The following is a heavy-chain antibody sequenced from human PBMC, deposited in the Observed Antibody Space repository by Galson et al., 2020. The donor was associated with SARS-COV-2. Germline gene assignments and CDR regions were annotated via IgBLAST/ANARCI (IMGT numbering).Heavy chain of an antibody. CDR2: ISSSGSTT. D-gene: IGHD3-3*01. CDR1: GFSFSDYY. V-gene: IGHV3-11*01. CDR3: ARVIFGKTGTRFDL. J-gene: IGHJ5*02. Sequence: GESLKIPCAASGFSFSDYYMKWIRQAPGRGLEWVSSISSSGSTTYYADSVKGRFTISRDNAKNSLDLQMNSLRAEDTALYYCARVIFGKTGTRFDLWGQGTLVIVSS.